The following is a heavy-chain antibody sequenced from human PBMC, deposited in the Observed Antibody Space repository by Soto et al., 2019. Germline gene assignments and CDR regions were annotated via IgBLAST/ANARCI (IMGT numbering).Heavy chain of an antibody. Sequence: PGGSLRISCVASGVTFSSYAMSWVRQAPGKGLEWVSASSSIDGSVYYADSVRGRFTISRDNSKNMVYLQMNSLRAEDTAVYYCAIVDYDVWSGYLSFDYWGQGTLVTGSA. J-gene: IGHJ4*02. CDR3: AIVDYDVWSGYLSFDY. V-gene: IGHV3-23*01. CDR1: GVTFSSYA. CDR2: SSSIDGSV. D-gene: IGHD3-3*01.